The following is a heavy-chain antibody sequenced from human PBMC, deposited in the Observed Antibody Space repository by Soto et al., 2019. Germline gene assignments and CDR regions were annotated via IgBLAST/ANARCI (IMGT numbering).Heavy chain of an antibody. D-gene: IGHD3-22*01. CDR3: AKDLPPWYYYDSSGTQPLNAFDI. J-gene: IGHJ3*02. Sequence: PGGSLRLSCAASGFTFSSYAMSWVRQAPGKGLEWVSAISGSGGSTYYADSVKGRFTISRDNSKNTLYLQMNSLRAEDTAVYYCAKDLPPWYYYDSSGTQPLNAFDIWGQGTMVTVSS. CDR1: GFTFSSYA. V-gene: IGHV3-23*01. CDR2: ISGSGGST.